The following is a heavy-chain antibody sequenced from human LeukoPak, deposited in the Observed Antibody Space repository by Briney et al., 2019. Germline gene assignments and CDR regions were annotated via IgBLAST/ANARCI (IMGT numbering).Heavy chain of an antibody. Sequence: GGSLRLSCAASGFTFDDYTMHWVRQAPGKGLEWVSLISWDGGSTYYADSVKGRFTISRDNGKNSLYLQMNSLRTEDTALYYCAKDLNYYDTSGRWGQGTMVTVSS. CDR2: ISWDGGST. D-gene: IGHD3-22*01. J-gene: IGHJ3*01. CDR3: AKDLNYYDTSGR. CDR1: GFTFDDYT. V-gene: IGHV3-43*01.